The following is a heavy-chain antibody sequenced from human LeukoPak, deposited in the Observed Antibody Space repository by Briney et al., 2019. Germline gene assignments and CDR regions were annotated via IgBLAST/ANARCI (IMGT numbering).Heavy chain of an antibody. V-gene: IGHV3-66*02. CDR1: GFIVGSNY. Sequence: PGGSLRLSCAGSGFIVGSNYMSWVRQAPGKGLEGVLDIYSGGSKYYADSVKGRIIISRDNSKNTLYLQMNSLRAEDTAVYYCESCHSKIPGDAFDIWGQGTMVTVSS. D-gene: IGHD6-13*01. J-gene: IGHJ3*02. CDR2: IYSGGSK. CDR3: ESCHSKIPGDAFDI.